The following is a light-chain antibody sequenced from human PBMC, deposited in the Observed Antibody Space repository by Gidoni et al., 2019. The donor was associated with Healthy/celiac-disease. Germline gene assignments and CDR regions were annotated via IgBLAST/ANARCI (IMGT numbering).Light chain of an antibody. CDR1: QSISSY. Sequence: DIQMTQSPSSLSASVGDRVTITCRASQSISSYLNWYQQKPGKAPKLLIYAASSLQSGVPSRFSGSGSCTDFSLPISSLQPEDFATYYCQQSYSTPSTFGQGTKVEIK. CDR3: QQSYSTPST. J-gene: IGKJ1*01. V-gene: IGKV1-39*01. CDR2: AAS.